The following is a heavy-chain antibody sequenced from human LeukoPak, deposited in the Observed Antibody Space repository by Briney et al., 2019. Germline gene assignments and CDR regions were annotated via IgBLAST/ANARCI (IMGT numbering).Heavy chain of an antibody. CDR2: ISSGSSSI. CDR1: GFTFSNHY. CDR3: ARQCSITSCH. D-gene: IGHD2-2*01. Sequence: TGGSLRLSCAASGFTFSNHYMNWVRQAPGKGLEWVSSISSGSSSIYYADSVKGRFTISRDNAKSSLYLQMNSLRAEDTAVYYCARQCSITSCHWGQGTLVTVSS. J-gene: IGHJ4*02. V-gene: IGHV3-21*01.